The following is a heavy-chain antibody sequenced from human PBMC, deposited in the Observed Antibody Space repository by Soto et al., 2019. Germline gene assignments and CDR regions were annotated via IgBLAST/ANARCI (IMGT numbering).Heavy chain of an antibody. CDR2: ISYDGDNK. Sequence: QVQLVESGGGVVQPGRSLRLSCAASGFTFSYHALNWVRQAPGKGLEWVAVISYDGDNKYIAESVKGRFTISRDNSKNTVSLQMNSLRTEDTAMYFCERRTTTSAFSAMDVWGQGTTVTVSS. CDR1: GFTFSYHA. CDR3: ERRTTTSAFSAMDV. V-gene: IGHV3-30-3*01. D-gene: IGHD1-1*01. J-gene: IGHJ6*02.